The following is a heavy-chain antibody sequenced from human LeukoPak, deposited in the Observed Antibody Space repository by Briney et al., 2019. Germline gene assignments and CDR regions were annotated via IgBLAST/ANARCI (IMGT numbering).Heavy chain of an antibody. CDR1: GFTFSSSE. V-gene: IGHV3-48*03. CDR2: ITSSSRTI. J-gene: IGHJ6*03. CDR3: AREGSGLWLRLIPYYYYYMDV. D-gene: IGHD5-12*01. Sequence: GGSLRLSCVASGFTFSSSEMNWVRQAPGKGLEWISYITSSSRTIWYADSVKGRFTISRDNAKNSLYLQMNGLRDDDTAVYYCAREGSGLWLRLIPYYYYYMDVWGKGTTVTVSS.